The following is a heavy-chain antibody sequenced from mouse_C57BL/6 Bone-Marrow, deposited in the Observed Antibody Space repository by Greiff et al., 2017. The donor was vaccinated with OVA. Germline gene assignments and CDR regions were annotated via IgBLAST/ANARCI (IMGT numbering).Heavy chain of an antibody. D-gene: IGHD1-3*01. CDR2: IHPNSGST. CDR3: ARRGKGAWFAY. J-gene: IGHJ3*01. Sequence: QVQLKQPGAELVKPGASVKLSCKASGYTFTSYWMHWVKQRPGQGLEWIGMIHPNSGSTNYNEKFKSKATLTVDKSSSTDYMQLSSLTSEDSAVYYCARRGKGAWFAYWGQGTLVTVSA. V-gene: IGHV1-64*01. CDR1: GYTFTSYW.